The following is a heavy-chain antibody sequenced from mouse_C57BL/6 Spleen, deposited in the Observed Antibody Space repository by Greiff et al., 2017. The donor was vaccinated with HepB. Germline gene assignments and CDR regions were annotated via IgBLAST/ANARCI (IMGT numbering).Heavy chain of an antibody. CDR1: GFTFSDYG. CDR2: ISSGSSTI. D-gene: IGHD1-1*01. J-gene: IGHJ4*01. Sequence: EVHLVESGGGLVKPGGSLKLSCAASGFTFSDYGMHWVRQAPEKGLEWVAYISSGSSTIYYADTVKGRFTISRDNAKNTLFLQMTSLRSEDTAMYYCAREGFITKGMDYWGQGTSVTVSS. V-gene: IGHV5-17*01. CDR3: AREGFITKGMDY.